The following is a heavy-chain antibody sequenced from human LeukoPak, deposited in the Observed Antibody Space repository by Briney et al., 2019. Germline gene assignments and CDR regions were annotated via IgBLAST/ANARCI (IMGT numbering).Heavy chain of an antibody. CDR3: AKDWEAVSNTATGIDY. J-gene: IGHJ4*02. D-gene: IGHD5/OR15-5a*01. CDR2: ISGSGKNI. Sequence: GGSLRPSCLPPGFTFAFLAMGGVARPPGRGRGWVSPISGSGKNIYYADSVKGRFTISRDNSKNTLYLQMNSLRAEDTAVYHCAKDWEAVSNTATGIDYWGQGTLVTVSS. V-gene: IGHV3-23*01. CDR1: GFTFAFLA.